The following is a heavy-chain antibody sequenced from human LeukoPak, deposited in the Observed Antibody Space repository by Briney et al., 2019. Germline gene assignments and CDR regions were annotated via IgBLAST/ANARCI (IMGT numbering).Heavy chain of an antibody. J-gene: IGHJ5*02. CDR3: ARVPFSTGTEYNWFDP. D-gene: IGHD1-1*01. CDR1: GGTLSSYA. V-gene: IGHV1-69*04. Sequence: SVKVSCKASGGTLSSYAISWVRQAPGQGLEWMGRIIPILGIANYAQKFQGRVTITADKSTSTAYMELSSLRSEDTAVYYCARVPFSTGTEYNWFDPWGQGTLVTVSS. CDR2: IIPILGIA.